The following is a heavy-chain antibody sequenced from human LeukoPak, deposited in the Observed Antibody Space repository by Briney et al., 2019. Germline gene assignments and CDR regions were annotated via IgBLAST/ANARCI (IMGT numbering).Heavy chain of an antibody. CDR3: AREMAYYGSGSYTYDFDF. D-gene: IGHD3-10*01. V-gene: IGHV1-2*02. CDR2: INPDSGGT. CDR1: GYTLSDYY. J-gene: IGHJ4*02. Sequence: ASVKVSCKASGYTLSDYYMHWVRQAPGQGLEWMRWINPDSGGTKYAQKFQDRVTMTTDTSMSTAYMELSRPRSDDTAMYYCAREMAYYGSGSYTYDFDFWGQGTLVTVSS.